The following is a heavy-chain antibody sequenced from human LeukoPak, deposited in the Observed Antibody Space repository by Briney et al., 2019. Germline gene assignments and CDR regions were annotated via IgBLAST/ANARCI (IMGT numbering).Heavy chain of an antibody. CDR2: IYSGGTT. CDR1: GFTVSSNY. V-gene: IGHV3-66*01. Sequence: PGESLTLSCAASGFTVSSNYMSWVRQAPGKGLEWVAVIYSGGTTDYADSVKGRFTISRDNSKNTLYFQMSSLRAEDTAVYYCARISEAYYYYGMDVWGQGTTVTVS. CDR3: ARISEAYYYYGMDV. J-gene: IGHJ6*02. D-gene: IGHD1-26*01.